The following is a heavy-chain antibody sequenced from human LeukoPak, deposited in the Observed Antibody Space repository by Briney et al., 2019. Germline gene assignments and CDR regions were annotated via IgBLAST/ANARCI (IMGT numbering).Heavy chain of an antibody. D-gene: IGHD4-17*01. CDR1: GFTFSSYW. J-gene: IGHJ3*02. CDR2: INSDGSST. Sequence: GGSLRLSCAASGFTFSSYWMHWVRQAPGKGLVWVSRINSDGSSTSYADSVKGRFTISRDNAKNTLYLQMNSLRAEDTAVYYCARDVDGDYVGGAFDIWGQGTMVTVSS. CDR3: ARDVDGDYVGGAFDI. V-gene: IGHV3-74*01.